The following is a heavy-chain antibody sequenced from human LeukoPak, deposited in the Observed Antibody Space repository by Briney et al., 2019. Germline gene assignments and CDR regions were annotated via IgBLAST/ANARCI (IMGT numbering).Heavy chain of an antibody. D-gene: IGHD1-26*01. Sequence: GGSLRLSCAGSGFPFSSHGMNWVRQAPGKGLEWVAVISYDGSNKYYADSVKGRFTISRDNSKNTLYLQMNSLRAEDTAVYYCARDADFGIVGATSAFDYWGQGTLVTVSS. J-gene: IGHJ4*02. V-gene: IGHV3-30*03. CDR3: ARDADFGIVGATSAFDY. CDR2: ISYDGSNK. CDR1: GFPFSSHG.